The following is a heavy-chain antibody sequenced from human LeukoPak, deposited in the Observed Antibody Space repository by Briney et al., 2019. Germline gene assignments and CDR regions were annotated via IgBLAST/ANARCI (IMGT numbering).Heavy chain of an antibody. J-gene: IGHJ4*02. D-gene: IGHD6-6*01. CDR3: ARPEYSSSV. Sequence: PSETLSLTCAVYGGSFSGYYWSWIRQPPGKGLEWIGEINHSGSTNYNPSLKSRVTISVDTSKNQFSRKLSSVTAADTAVYYCARPEYSSSVWGQGTLVTVSS. CDR2: INHSGST. CDR1: GGSFSGYY. V-gene: IGHV4-34*01.